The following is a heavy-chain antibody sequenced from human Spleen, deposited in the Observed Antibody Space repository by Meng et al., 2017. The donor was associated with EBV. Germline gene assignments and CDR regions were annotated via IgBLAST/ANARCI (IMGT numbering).Heavy chain of an antibody. CDR3: TRAGASLSPPS. D-gene: IGHD3-10*01. V-gene: IGHV4-61*01. J-gene: IGHJ5*02. Sequence: VPLQESGPRLVKLSETLSLTCTVSGGSVSSGSYYWNLIRQPPGKGLEWIGYIYYTGNTNYNPSLKSRVSMSIDTSTNQFSLNLSPVTAADTAIYYCTRAGASLSPPSWGQGTLVTVSS. CDR1: GGSVSSGSYY. CDR2: IYYTGNT.